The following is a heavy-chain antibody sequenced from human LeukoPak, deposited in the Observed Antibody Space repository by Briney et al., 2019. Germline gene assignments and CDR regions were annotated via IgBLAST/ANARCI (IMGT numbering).Heavy chain of an antibody. CDR3: ARESGWLLKSHAFDP. V-gene: IGHV4-31*03. CDR1: GGSISSGGYY. J-gene: IGHJ5*02. D-gene: IGHD5-24*01. Sequence: SQTLSLTCTVSGGSISSGGYYWSWIRQHPGKGLEWIGYIYYSGSTYYNPSLKSRVTISVDTSKNQFSLKLSSVTAADTAVYYCARESGWLLKSHAFDPWGQGTLVTVSS. CDR2: IYYSGST.